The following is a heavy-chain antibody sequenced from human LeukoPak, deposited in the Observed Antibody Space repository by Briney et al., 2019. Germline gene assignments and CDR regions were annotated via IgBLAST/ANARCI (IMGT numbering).Heavy chain of an antibody. CDR1: GYTFTRYC. CDR3: ARGPPWGDFLTASFDP. V-gene: IGHV1-46*01. CDR2: INPSGGST. Sequence: GASVTVSCKASGYTFTRYCMNWVRQAPGQGLEWMGIINPSGGSTSYAQKFQGRVSMTRDTSTSTVYMELSSLRSEDTAVYYCARGPPWGDFLTASFDPWGQGTLVTVSS. D-gene: IGHD2-21*02. J-gene: IGHJ5*02.